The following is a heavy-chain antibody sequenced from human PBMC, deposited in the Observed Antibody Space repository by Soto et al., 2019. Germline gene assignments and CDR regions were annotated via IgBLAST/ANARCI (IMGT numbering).Heavy chain of an antibody. J-gene: IGHJ4*02. Sequence: SSETLSLTCAVSGGSFNTYFWSWIRQPPGKGLEWIGEINHSGSTNYNPSLKSRVTISVDTSKNQFSLKLSSVTAADTAVYYCAIVIAAAFDYWGQGALVTVSS. CDR1: GGSFNTYF. D-gene: IGHD2-15*01. CDR3: AIVIAAAFDY. V-gene: IGHV4-34*01. CDR2: INHSGST.